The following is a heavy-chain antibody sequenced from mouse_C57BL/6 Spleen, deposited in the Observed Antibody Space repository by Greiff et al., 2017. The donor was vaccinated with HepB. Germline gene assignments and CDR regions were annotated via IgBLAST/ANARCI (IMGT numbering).Heavy chain of an antibody. D-gene: IGHD1-1*01. CDR2: INPNNGGT. CDR1: GYTFTDYY. J-gene: IGHJ2*01. CDR3: ARLLRCDY. Sequence: EVQLQQSGPELVKPGASVKISCKASGYTFTDYYMNWVKQSHGKSLEWIGDINPNNGGTSYNQKFKGKATLTVDKSSSTAYMELRSLTSEDSAVYYCARLLRCDYWGQGTTLTVSS. V-gene: IGHV1-26*01.